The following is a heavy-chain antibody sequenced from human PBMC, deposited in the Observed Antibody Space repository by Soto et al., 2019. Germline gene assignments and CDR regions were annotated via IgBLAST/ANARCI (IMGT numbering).Heavy chain of an antibody. CDR2: MNPNSGNT. D-gene: IGHD2-2*01. CDR1: GYTFTSYD. V-gene: IGHV1-8*01. CDR3: TAVPAAMAVRFDY. J-gene: IGHJ4*02. Sequence: ASVKVSCKASGYTFTSYDINWVRQATGQGLEWMGWMNPNSGNTGYAQKFQGRVTMTRNTSISTAYMELSSLRSEDTAVYYCTAVPAAMAVRFDYWGQGTLVTVSS.